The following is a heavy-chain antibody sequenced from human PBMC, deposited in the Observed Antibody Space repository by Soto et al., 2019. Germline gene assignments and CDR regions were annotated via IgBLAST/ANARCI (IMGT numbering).Heavy chain of an antibody. CDR2: IYYSGST. D-gene: IGHD3-10*01. V-gene: IGHV4-30-4*01. CDR1: VGSISSGDYY. J-gene: IGHJ5*02. Sequence: PSETLSLTCTVSVGSISSGDYYWSWILQPPGKGLEWIGYIYYSGSTYYNPSLKSRVTISVDTSKNQFSLKLSSVTAADTAVYYCARDITHYYGSGRGWFDPWGQGTLVTVSS. CDR3: ARDITHYYGSGRGWFDP.